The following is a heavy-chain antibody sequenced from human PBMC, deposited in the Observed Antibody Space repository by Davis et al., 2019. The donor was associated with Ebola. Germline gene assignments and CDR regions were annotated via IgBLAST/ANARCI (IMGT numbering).Heavy chain of an antibody. D-gene: IGHD1-26*01. CDR3: ASGLVGGQGGFDF. V-gene: IGHV3-30*02. J-gene: IGHJ4*02. Sequence: GESLKISCAASGFTFSSYAMHWVRQAPGKGLEWVAFIRSDGSVKYYADSLKGRFTISRDYSKNTLSLQMNSLRPEDTAVYFCASGLVGGQGGFDFWGQGNLVTVSS. CDR1: GFTFSSYA. CDR2: IRSDGSVK.